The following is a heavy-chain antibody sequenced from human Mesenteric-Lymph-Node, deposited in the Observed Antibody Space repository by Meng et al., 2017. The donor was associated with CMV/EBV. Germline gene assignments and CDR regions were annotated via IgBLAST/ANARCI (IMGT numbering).Heavy chain of an antibody. CDR3: VKEEKYSSGWPFDY. CDR1: DFMFSSYA. V-gene: IGHV3-30-3*01. J-gene: IGHJ4*02. D-gene: IGHD6-19*01. Sequence: GESLKISCAGSDFMFSSYAMYWVRQAPGKGLEWVAVISYDGSNKYYEDSVEGRFTISRDNSKNTLYLQMNSLRVEDTAMYYCVKEEKYSSGWPFDYWGQGTLVTVSS. CDR2: ISYDGSNK.